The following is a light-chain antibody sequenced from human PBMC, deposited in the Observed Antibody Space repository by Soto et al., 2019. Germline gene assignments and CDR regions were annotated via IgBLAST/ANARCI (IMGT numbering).Light chain of an antibody. J-gene: IGKJ3*01. CDR2: AAS. CDR3: QQSYNTPFT. V-gene: IGKV1-39*01. CDR1: ETTALY. Sequence: DIEMTQSPPSLSASVGDRVTITCRASETTALYLNWYQQKPGKAPKLLIRAASRLETGVPARFSGSGSGTAFTLTITALQPEDVATYYCQQSYNTPFTFGPGTTVD.